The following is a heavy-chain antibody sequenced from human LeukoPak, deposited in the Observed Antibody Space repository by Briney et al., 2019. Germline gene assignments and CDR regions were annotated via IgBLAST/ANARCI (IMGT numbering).Heavy chain of an antibody. D-gene: IGHD5-24*01. CDR1: GGSISSYY. CDR2: IYYSGST. V-gene: IGHV4-59*01. J-gene: IGHJ4*02. CDR3: ARIVRSQEMATIKSNYFDY. Sequence: SKTLSLTCTVSGGSISSYYWSWIRQPPGKGLEWIGYIYYSGSTNYNPSLKSRVTISVDTSKNQFSLKLSSVTAADTAVYYCARIVRSQEMATIKSNYFDYWGQGTLVTVSS.